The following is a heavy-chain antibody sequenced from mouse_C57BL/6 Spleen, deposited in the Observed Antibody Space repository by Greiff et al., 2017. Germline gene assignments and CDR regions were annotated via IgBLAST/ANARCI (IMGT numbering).Heavy chain of an antibody. J-gene: IGHJ2*01. Sequence: VQVVESGAELVRPGTSVKVSCKASGYAFTNYLIEWVKQRPGQGLEWIGVINPGSGGTNYNEKFKGKATLTADKSSSTAYMQLSSLTSEDSAVYFCARFTTVVLDYWGQGTTLTVSS. CDR1: GYAFTNYL. CDR2: INPGSGGT. CDR3: ARFTTVVLDY. D-gene: IGHD1-1*01. V-gene: IGHV1-54*01.